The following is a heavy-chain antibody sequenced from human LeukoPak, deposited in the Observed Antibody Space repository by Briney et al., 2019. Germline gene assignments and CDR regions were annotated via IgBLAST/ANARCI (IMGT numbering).Heavy chain of an antibody. V-gene: IGHV4-61*01. D-gene: IGHD1-1*01. Sequence: SETLSLTCTVSGGSVSSGSCYWSWIRQPPGKGLEWIGYIYYTGSADYNPALKSRVTISVDTSKNQFSLKLSSVTAADTAVYFCARDKVPGDYWGQGTLVTVSS. CDR1: GGSVSSGSCY. J-gene: IGHJ4*02. CDR2: IYYTGSA. CDR3: ARDKVPGDY.